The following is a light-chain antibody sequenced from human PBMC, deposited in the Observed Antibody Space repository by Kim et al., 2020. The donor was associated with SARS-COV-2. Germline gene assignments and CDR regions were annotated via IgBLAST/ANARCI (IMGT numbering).Light chain of an antibody. Sequence: ASVGDRVTITCRASQSITTFLNWYRQKPGKAPEVLIYAASSLQSGVPSRFSGGGSGTEFTLTISSLQPEDFATYFCQQNSNIPYTFGQGTKLEI. CDR2: AAS. CDR3: QQNSNIPYT. CDR1: QSITTF. J-gene: IGKJ2*01. V-gene: IGKV1-39*01.